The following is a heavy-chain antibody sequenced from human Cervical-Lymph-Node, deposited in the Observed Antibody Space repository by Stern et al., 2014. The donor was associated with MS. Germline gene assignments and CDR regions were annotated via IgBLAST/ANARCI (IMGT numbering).Heavy chain of an antibody. D-gene: IGHD3-10*01. CDR1: GGTFGSYA. V-gene: IGHV1-69*01. CDR2: ITPRFGTT. J-gene: IGHJ5*02. Sequence: VQLVESGAEVKKPGSSVKVSCKASGGTFGSYAVSWVRQAPGQGLDWLGGITPRFGTTVYAQKFQGRLTITADVTTSTASMELSSLRYEDTAVYYCARRATQGVGWFDPWGQGTLVTVSS. CDR3: ARRATQGVGWFDP.